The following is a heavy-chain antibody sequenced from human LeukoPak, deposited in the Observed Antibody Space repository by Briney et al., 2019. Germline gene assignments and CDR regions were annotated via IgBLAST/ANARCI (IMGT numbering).Heavy chain of an antibody. CDR2: ISYDGSNK. CDR1: GFNFSSFV. J-gene: IGHJ4*02. Sequence: PGGSLRLSCAGSGFNFSSFVMTWVRQAPGKGLEWVAVISYDGSNKYYADSVKGRFTISRDNSKNTLYLQMNGLRAEDTAVYYCAREYYDYVWGSYRSYYFDYWGQGTLVTVSS. CDR3: AREYYDYVWGSYRSYYFDY. D-gene: IGHD3-16*02. V-gene: IGHV3-30-3*01.